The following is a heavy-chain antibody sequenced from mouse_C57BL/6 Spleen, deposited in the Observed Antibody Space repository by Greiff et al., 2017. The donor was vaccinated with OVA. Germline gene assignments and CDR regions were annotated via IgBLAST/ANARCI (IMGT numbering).Heavy chain of an antibody. D-gene: IGHD3-3*01. CDR3: TRSGWDY. V-gene: IGHV1-15*01. Sequence: QVQLKESGAELVRPGASVTLSCKASGYTFTDYEMHWVKQTPVHGLEWIGAIDPETGGTAYNQKFKGKAILTADKSSSTAYMELRSLTSEDSAVYYCTRSGWDYWGQGTTLTVSS. J-gene: IGHJ2*01. CDR1: GYTFTDYE. CDR2: IDPETGGT.